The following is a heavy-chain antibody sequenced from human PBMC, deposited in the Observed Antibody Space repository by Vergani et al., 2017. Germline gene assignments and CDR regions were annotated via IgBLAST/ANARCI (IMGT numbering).Heavy chain of an antibody. CDR1: GYTFISYG. J-gene: IGHJ6*02. CDR2: ISGDNGNH. CDR3: ARDYDTGTTWSYYYYYGMDV. V-gene: IGHV1-18*01. D-gene: IGHD1-1*01. Sequence: QVQLVQSGAEVKKPGASVKVSCKASGYTFISYGISWVRQAPGQGLEWMGLISGDNGNHNYAQKLQGRVTMTTDTSASTAYMELRSLRSDDTAVYYCARDYDTGTTWSYYYYYGMDVWGQGTTVTVSS.